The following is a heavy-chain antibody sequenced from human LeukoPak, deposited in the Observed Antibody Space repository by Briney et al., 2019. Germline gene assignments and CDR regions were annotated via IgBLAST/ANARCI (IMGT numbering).Heavy chain of an antibody. CDR3: ARVSPNTVTTLQYFDY. CDR1: GGSISSSSYY. D-gene: IGHD4-17*01. Sequence: SETLSLTCTVSGGSISSSSYYWGWLRQPPGTGLEWIGSIYYSGSTFYNPSLKSRVTISVDTSKNQFSLKLSSVTATDTAVYYCARVSPNTVTTLQYFDYWGQGTLVTVSS. V-gene: IGHV4-39*01. CDR2: IYYSGST. J-gene: IGHJ4*02.